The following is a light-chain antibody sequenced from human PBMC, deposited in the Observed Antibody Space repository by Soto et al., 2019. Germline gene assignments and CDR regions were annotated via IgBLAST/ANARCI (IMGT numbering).Light chain of an antibody. J-gene: IGKJ1*01. CDR3: QQYNDWPRT. V-gene: IGKV3-15*01. Sequence: EIVMTQSPATLSVSPGERATLSCRASQSVGTYLAWYQQKPGQAPRLLIYGASTRAAGISPRFSGGGSGTAFTPTISSLQSEDFAVYYCQQYNDWPRTFGQGTKVGIK. CDR1: QSVGTY. CDR2: GAS.